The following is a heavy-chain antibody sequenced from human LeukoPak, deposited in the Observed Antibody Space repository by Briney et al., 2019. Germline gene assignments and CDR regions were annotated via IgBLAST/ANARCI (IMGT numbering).Heavy chain of an antibody. V-gene: IGHV4-59*01. CDR3: ARNDYSKGLDY. J-gene: IGHJ4*02. CDR2: IYYSGST. Sequence: SETLSLTCTVSGGSISSYYWSSLRQPPGKGLEWIGYIYYSGSTNYNPSLKSRVTISVDTSKNQFSLKLSSVTAADTAVYYCARNDYSKGLDYWGQGTLVTVSS. CDR1: GGSISSYY. D-gene: IGHD4-11*01.